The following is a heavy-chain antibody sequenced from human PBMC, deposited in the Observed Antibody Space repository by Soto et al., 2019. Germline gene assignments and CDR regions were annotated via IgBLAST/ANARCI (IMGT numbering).Heavy chain of an antibody. D-gene: IGHD3-10*01. CDR3: ARQPYGSGIYYTTVWFDP. Sequence: PSETLSLTCTVSGGSISSYYWNWIRQSPGKGLEWIGYIYYSGSTNYNPSLKSRVTISVDTSKNQFSLKLSSVTAADTAVYYCARQPYGSGIYYTTVWFDPWGQGTLVPVSS. J-gene: IGHJ5*02. CDR1: GGSISSYY. CDR2: IYYSGST. V-gene: IGHV4-59*08.